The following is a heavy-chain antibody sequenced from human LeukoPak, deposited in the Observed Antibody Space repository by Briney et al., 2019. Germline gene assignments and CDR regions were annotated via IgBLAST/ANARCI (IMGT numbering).Heavy chain of an antibody. Sequence: SVKVSCKASGGTFSSYAISWVRQAPGQGLEWMGGIIPIFGTANYAQKFQGRVTIAADKSTSTAYMELNSLRAEDTAVYYCARTHPVVVVAHADYWGQGTLVTVSS. D-gene: IGHD2-15*01. J-gene: IGHJ4*02. CDR1: GGTFSSYA. CDR2: IIPIFGTA. CDR3: ARTHPVVVVAHADY. V-gene: IGHV1-69*06.